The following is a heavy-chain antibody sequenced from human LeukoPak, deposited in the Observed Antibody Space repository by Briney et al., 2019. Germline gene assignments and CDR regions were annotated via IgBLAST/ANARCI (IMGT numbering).Heavy chain of an antibody. J-gene: IGHJ4*02. CDR2: ISSSGSTI. CDR1: GFTFSDYY. D-gene: IGHD5-18*01. CDR3: AKAPGGGYSYGHDPFHY. V-gene: IGHV3-11*01. Sequence: PGGSLRLPCAASGFTFSDYYMSWIRQAPGMGLEWVSYISSSGSTIYYADSVKGRFTISRDNSKNTLYLQMNSLRAEDTAVYYCAKAPGGGYSYGHDPFHYWGQGTLVTVSS.